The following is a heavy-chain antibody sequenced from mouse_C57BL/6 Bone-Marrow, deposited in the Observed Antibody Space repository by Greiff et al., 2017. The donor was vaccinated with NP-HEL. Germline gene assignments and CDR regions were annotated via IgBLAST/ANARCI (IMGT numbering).Heavy chain of an antibody. D-gene: IGHD2-4*01. J-gene: IGHJ3*01. Sequence: QVQLQQSGAELAKPGASVKLSCKASGYTFTSYWMHWVKQRPGQGLEWIGYINPSSGYTKYNEQFKGKATLTADKSSSTAYMQLNSLTSEDSAVYFCARSRGNDYAWFAYWGQGTLVTVSA. CDR3: ARSRGNDYAWFAY. CDR2: INPSSGYT. V-gene: IGHV1-7*01. CDR1: GYTFTSYW.